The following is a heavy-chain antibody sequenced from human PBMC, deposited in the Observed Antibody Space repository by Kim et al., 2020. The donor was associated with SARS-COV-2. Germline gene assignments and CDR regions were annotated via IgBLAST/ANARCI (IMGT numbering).Heavy chain of an antibody. V-gene: IGHV3-23*01. CDR2: ISGSGGST. D-gene: IGHD6-13*01. CDR3: AKVWEQQLVLTDGYFDY. CDR1: GFTFSSYA. J-gene: IGHJ4*02. Sequence: GGSLRLSCAASGFTFSSYAMSWVRQAPGKGLEWVSAISGSGGSTYYADSVKGRFTISRDNSKNTLYLQMNSLRAEDTAVYYCAKVWEQQLVLTDGYFDYWGQGTLVTVSS.